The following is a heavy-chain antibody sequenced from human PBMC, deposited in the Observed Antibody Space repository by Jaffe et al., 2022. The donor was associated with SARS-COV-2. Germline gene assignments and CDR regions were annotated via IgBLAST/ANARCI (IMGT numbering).Heavy chain of an antibody. Sequence: QVQLVQSGAEVKKPGASVKVSCKASGYTFTSYGISWVRQAPGQGLEWMGWISAYNGNTNYAQKLQGRVTMTTDTSTSTAYMELRSLRSDDTAVYYCARVPRTELWFGESTYYFDYWGQGTLVTVSS. CDR2: ISAYNGNT. J-gene: IGHJ4*02. V-gene: IGHV1-18*01. CDR3: ARVPRTELWFGESTYYFDY. D-gene: IGHD3-10*01. CDR1: GYTFTSYG.